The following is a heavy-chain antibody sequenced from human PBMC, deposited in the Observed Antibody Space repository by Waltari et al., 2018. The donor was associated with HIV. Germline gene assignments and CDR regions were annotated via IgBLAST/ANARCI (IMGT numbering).Heavy chain of an antibody. CDR1: GFIFKNYA. V-gene: IGHV3-23*01. CDR2: ITGRSSTT. J-gene: IGHJ4*02. Sequence: EVRLLESGGGSVQHGESLGLSCASSGFIFKNYAMNWVRLVPGRGLEGVSTITGRSSTTYYADNPKGPFTMTRDKSNSLFYLRMNNLRAAHTATDLWVKTVQESSSYFDSIGFSFWGQGPLVTVPS. CDR3: VKTVQESSSYFDSIGFSF. D-gene: IGHD3-22*01.